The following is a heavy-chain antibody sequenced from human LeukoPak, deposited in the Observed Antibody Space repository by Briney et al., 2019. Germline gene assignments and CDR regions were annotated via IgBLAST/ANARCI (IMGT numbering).Heavy chain of an antibody. Sequence: GGSLRLSCAASGFTFSSYGMHWVRQAPGKGLEWVAVISYDGSNKYYADSVKGRFTISRDNPKNTLYLQMNSLRAEDTAVYYCAKDNELEGWLSDLGYWGQGTLVTVSS. CDR3: AKDNELEGWLSDLGY. CDR1: GFTFSSYG. CDR2: ISYDGSNK. J-gene: IGHJ4*02. D-gene: IGHD3-16*02. V-gene: IGHV3-30*18.